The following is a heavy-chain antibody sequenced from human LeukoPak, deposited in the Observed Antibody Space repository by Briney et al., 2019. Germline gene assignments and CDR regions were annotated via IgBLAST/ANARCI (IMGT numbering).Heavy chain of an antibody. CDR3: ARGGDSSGYYLVDY. CDR2: IYHSEST. CDR1: GGSISSSNW. V-gene: IGHV4-4*02. D-gene: IGHD3-22*01. J-gene: IGHJ4*02. Sequence: SGTLSLTCAVSGGSISSSNWWSWVRQPPGKGLEWIGEIYHSESTNYNPSLKSRVTISVDKSKNQFSLKLSSVTAADTAVYYCARGGDSSGYYLVDYWGQGTLVTVSS.